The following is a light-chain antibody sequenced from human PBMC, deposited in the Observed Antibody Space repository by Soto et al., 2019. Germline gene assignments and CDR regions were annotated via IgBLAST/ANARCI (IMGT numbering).Light chain of an antibody. CDR1: QSVRSTY. V-gene: IGKV3-20*01. CDR2: GAS. CDR3: LQHRGTPLKR. J-gene: IGKJ1*01. Sequence: VLTQSPGTLSLFPGERATLSCSASQSVRSTYLRWYQHKRGHAPRLLIYGASSRATGIPDRFSSSGSGPDLTLNITRLESEDPAVYYCLQHRGTPLKRFGQGAKGDIK.